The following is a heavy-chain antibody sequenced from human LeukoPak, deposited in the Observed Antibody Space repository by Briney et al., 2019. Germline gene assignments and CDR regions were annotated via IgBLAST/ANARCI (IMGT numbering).Heavy chain of an antibody. CDR1: GYTFTSYD. D-gene: IGHD6-13*01. J-gene: IGHJ6*03. CDR3: ARVGGSPAAAGRNYYYYYMDV. CDR2: ISAYNGNT. V-gene: IGHV1-18*01. Sequence: GASVKVSCKASGYTFTSYDINWVRQAPGQGLEWMGWISAYNGNTNYAQKLQGRVTMTTDTSTSTAYMELRSLRSDDTAVYYCARVGGSPAAAGRNYYYYYMDVWGKGTTVTVSS.